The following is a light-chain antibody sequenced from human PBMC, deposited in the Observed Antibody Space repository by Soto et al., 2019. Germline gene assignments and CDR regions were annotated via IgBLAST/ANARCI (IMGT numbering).Light chain of an antibody. CDR3: QCYDSSLTVL. J-gene: IGLJ2*01. Sequence: QTVVTQPPSVSGAPGQRVTISCTGSGSTFGAGSDVHWYQQVPGTAPKLLISYNTNRPSGVPDRFSGSKSGPSASLAISGLQAEDEADYYCQCYDSSLTVLVGGGTKVTVL. CDR1: GSTFGAGSD. CDR2: YNT. V-gene: IGLV1-40*01.